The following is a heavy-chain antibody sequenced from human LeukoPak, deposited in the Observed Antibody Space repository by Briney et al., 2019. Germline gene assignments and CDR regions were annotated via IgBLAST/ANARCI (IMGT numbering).Heavy chain of an antibody. CDR1: GYIFTSYA. D-gene: IGHD3-9*01. CDR2: INAGNGNT. CDR3: ARDKVLTGYRQLFDY. J-gene: IGHJ4*02. Sequence: ASVKVSCKASGYIFTSYAIQWVRQAPGQRLEWMGWINAGNGNTRYSEKFQDTITITSDKSATTVYMELSSLTSEDTAVYYCARDKVLTGYRQLFDYWGQGTLVTVSS. V-gene: IGHV1-3*01.